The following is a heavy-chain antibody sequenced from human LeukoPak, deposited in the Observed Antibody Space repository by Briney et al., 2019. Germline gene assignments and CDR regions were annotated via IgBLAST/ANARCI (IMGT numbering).Heavy chain of an antibody. CDR1: GFTFSNYE. Sequence: PGGSLRLSCEASGFTFSNYEMNWVRQAPGKGLEWLSFISTSGSTIYYADSVKGRFTISRDNAKNSLYLQMNSLRAEDTAVYYCARRSVVPAADFDYWGLGTLVTVSS. CDR2: ISTSGSTI. CDR3: ARRSVVPAADFDY. J-gene: IGHJ4*02. D-gene: IGHD2-2*01. V-gene: IGHV3-48*03.